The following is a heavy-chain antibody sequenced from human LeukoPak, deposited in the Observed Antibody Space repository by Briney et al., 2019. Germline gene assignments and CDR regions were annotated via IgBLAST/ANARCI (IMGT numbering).Heavy chain of an antibody. D-gene: IGHD2-15*01. V-gene: IGHV3-66*01. CDR2: IYRGGST. CDR1: GFTVSSNY. CDR3: ARDLDGYGGFDY. J-gene: IGHJ4*02. Sequence: GGSLRLSCAASGFTVSSNYMSWVRQAPGKGLEWVSVIYRGGSTFYADSVKGRFTISRDNSKNTLYLRMKSLRAEDTAVYYCARDLDGYGGFDYWGQGTLVTVSS.